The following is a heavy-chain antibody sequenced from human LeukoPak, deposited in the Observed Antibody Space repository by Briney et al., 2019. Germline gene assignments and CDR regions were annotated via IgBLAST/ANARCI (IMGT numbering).Heavy chain of an antibody. CDR2: ISSSSIYI. CDR3: AKGNDYGGNSGLSYYFDY. Sequence: GGSLRLSCAASGFIFSSYTMNWVRQAPGKGLEWVSSISSSSIYIYYADSVKGRFTISRDNAKNSLYLQMNSLKAEDTAVYYCAKGNDYGGNSGLSYYFDYWGQGTLVTVSS. CDR1: GFIFSSYT. V-gene: IGHV3-21*01. D-gene: IGHD4-23*01. J-gene: IGHJ4*02.